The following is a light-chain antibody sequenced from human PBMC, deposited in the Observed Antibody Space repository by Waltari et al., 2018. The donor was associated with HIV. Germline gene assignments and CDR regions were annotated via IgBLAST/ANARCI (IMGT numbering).Light chain of an antibody. CDR2: NNN. Sequence: QSVLTQPPSASGTPGQRVTISCSGSSSNIGSKPVNWYQQLPGTAPKLLIYNNNQRPSGVPDRFSGSKSGTSASLAISGLQSEDEADYYCAAWDDSLNGVIFGGGTKLTVL. V-gene: IGLV1-44*01. CDR1: SSNIGSKP. CDR3: AAWDDSLNGVI. J-gene: IGLJ2*01.